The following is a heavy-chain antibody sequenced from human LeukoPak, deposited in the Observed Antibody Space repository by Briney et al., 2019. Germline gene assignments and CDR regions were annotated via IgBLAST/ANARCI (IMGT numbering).Heavy chain of an antibody. CDR1: GYTFTGYY. D-gene: IGHD6-19*01. J-gene: IGHJ3*02. V-gene: IGHV1-2*02. CDR2: INPNSGGT. Sequence: ASVKVSCKASGYTFTGYYIHWVRQAPGQGLEWMGWINPNSGGTNYAQKFQGRVTMTRVTSVSTAYMDLSRLRSDDTAVYYCARVRSGWFGDAFDIWGQGTMVTVSS. CDR3: ARVRSGWFGDAFDI.